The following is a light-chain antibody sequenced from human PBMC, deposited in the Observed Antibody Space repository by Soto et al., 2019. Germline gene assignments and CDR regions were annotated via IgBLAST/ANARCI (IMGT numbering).Light chain of an antibody. CDR1: SSDVGGYNY. V-gene: IGLV2-14*01. CDR3: SSYTTGSTLYVV. J-gene: IGLJ2*01. Sequence: QSALTQPASVSGSPGQSITISCTGTSSDVGGYNYVSWYQQHSGKAPKLMIYDVTNRPSGVSNRVSGSKSGDTASLTISGLQAEDEADYYCSSYTTGSTLYVVFGGGTKLTVL. CDR2: DVT.